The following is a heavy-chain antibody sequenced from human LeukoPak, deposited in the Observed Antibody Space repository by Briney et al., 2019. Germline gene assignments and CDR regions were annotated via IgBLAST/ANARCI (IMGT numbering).Heavy chain of an antibody. CDR2: VDPEDGET. CDR1: GYTFTDYY. Sequence: ASVKVSCKVSGYTFTDYYMHWVQQAPGKGLEWMGLVDPEDGETIYAEKFQGRVTITADTSTDTAYMELSSLRSEDIGVYYCAGYYDLVGGTCKPAFDIWGQGTMVTVSS. CDR3: AGYYDLVGGTCKPAFDI. D-gene: IGHD3-16*01. V-gene: IGHV1-69-2*01. J-gene: IGHJ3*02.